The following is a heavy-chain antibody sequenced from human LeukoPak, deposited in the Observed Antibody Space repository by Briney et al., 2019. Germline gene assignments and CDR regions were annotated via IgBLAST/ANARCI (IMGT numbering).Heavy chain of an antibody. J-gene: IGHJ4*02. CDR2: INHSGST. Sequence: PSETLSLTCAVYGGSFSGYYWSWIRQPPGKGLEWIGEINHSGSTNYNPSLKSRVTISVDTSKNQFSLKLSSVTAADTAVYYCARSGKGGYSYGEPETFDYWGQGTLVTVSS. CDR3: ARSGKGGYSYGEPETFDY. D-gene: IGHD5-18*01. CDR1: GGSFSGYY. V-gene: IGHV4-34*01.